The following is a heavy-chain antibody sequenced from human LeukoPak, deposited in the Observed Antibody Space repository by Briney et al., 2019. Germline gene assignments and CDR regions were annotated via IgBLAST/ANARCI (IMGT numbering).Heavy chain of an antibody. V-gene: IGHV4-59*12. D-gene: IGHD1-1*01. Sequence: SETLSLTCTVSGGSISSYYWSWIRQPPGKGLEWTGYIYYSGSTNYNPSLRSRVTISVDTSKNQFSLKLSSVTAADTAVYYCARAPTGTGGWNWFDPWGQGTLVTVSS. J-gene: IGHJ5*02. CDR1: GGSISSYY. CDR3: ARAPTGTGGWNWFDP. CDR2: IYYSGST.